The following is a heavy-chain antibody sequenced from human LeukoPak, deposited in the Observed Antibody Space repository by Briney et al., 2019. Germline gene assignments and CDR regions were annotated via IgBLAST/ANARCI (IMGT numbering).Heavy chain of an antibody. J-gene: IGHJ4*02. CDR1: GGTFSSYA. V-gene: IGHV1-69*13. CDR2: IIPIFGTA. CDR3: AQISSSWERYYFDY. D-gene: IGHD6-13*01. Sequence: SVTVSCKASGGTFSSYAISWVRQAPGQGLEWMGGIIPIFGTANYAQKFQGRVTITADESTSTAYMELSSLRSEDTAVYYCAQISSSWERYYFDYWGQGTLVTVSS.